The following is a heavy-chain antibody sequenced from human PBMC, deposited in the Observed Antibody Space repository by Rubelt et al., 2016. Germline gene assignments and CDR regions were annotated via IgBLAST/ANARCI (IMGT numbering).Heavy chain of an antibody. CDR3: ARGTTVSKDNWVDP. CDR2: IYPGDSDT. D-gene: IGHD4-17*01. J-gene: IGHJ5*02. CDR1: GYSFTSYW. Sequence: EVQLVQSGAEVQKPGESLKISCKGSGYSFTSYWIGWVRQMPGKGLEWMGIIYPGDSDTRYSPYFQGQASIAADKSTSTAFLQWSSPKASDTAMYYCARGTTVSKDNWVDPWGQGTLVTVSS. V-gene: IGHV5-51*01.